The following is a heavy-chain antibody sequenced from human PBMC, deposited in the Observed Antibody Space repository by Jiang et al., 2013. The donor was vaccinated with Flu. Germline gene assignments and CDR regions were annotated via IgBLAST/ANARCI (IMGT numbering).Heavy chain of an antibody. CDR2: IDPSDSYT. Sequence: QLVESGAEVKKPGESLRISCKGSGYSFTSYWISWVRQMPGKGLEWMGRIDPSDSYTNYSPSFQGHVTISADKSISTAYLQWSSLKASDTAMYYCATGIAAAGTFDYWGQGTLVTVSS. J-gene: IGHJ4*02. CDR3: ATGIAAAGTFDY. V-gene: IGHV5-10-1*03. CDR1: GYSFTSYW. D-gene: IGHD6-13*01.